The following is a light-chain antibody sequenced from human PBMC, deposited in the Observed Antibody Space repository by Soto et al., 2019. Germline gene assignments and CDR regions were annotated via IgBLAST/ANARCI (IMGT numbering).Light chain of an antibody. CDR2: AAS. V-gene: IGKV1-27*01. Sequence: DIQMTQSPSSLSASVGDRVTITCRASQGISNYLAWHQQKPGKVPKLLIYAASTLHSGVPSRFSGSGSWTDFKLTIHSLQPDYVPPSYCQADDSMPLTFGGGTKVEIK. CDR3: QADDSMPLT. J-gene: IGKJ4*01. CDR1: QGISNY.